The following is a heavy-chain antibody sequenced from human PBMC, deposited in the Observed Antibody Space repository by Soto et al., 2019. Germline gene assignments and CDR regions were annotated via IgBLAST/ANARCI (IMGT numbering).Heavy chain of an antibody. CDR1: VFSFTTYV. V-gene: IGHV3-30*18. Sequence: WWSLRLSCSASVFSFTTYVMHWFRQAPGKGLERVAVISHDGSYKYYGDAVKGRFTISRDTSKNAVYLEMNSLRPEDTAVYYCAKGLLAIVGTTLPRDAFNIWGQGTMVTVSS. J-gene: IGHJ3*02. CDR2: ISHDGSYK. D-gene: IGHD1-26*01. CDR3: AKGLLAIVGTTLPRDAFNI.